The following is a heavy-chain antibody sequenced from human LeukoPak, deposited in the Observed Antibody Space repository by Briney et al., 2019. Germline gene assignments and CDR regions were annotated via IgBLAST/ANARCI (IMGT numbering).Heavy chain of an antibody. CDR2: INGDGSTT. Sequence: PGGSLRLSCAASGFAFNKYWMHWVRQTPGKGLVWVSRINGDGSTTSYADSVKGGFTISRDNAKNTLYLQMSSLRAEDTAVYYCATGNYYDSRGYYTFGHWGQGTLVTASS. D-gene: IGHD3-22*01. J-gene: IGHJ4*02. CDR1: GFAFNKYW. V-gene: IGHV3-74*01. CDR3: ATGNYYDSRGYYTFGH.